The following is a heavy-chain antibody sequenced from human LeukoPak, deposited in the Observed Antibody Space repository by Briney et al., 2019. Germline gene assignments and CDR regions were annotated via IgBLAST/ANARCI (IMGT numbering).Heavy chain of an antibody. CDR1: GYTFTSYA. CDR3: AKVQGYCSETSCYPDY. Sequence: ASVKVSCKASGYTFTSYAMNWVRQAPGQGLEWMGWINTNTGNPTYAQDFTGRFVFSLDTSVTTAYLQISSLKAEDTAVYYCAKVQGYCSETSCYPDYWGQGTLVTVSS. CDR2: INTNTGNP. J-gene: IGHJ4*02. V-gene: IGHV7-4-1*02. D-gene: IGHD2-15*01.